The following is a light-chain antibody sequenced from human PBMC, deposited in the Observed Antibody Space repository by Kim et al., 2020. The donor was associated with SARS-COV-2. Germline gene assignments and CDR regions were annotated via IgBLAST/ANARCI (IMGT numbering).Light chain of an antibody. V-gene: IGLV3-1*01. CDR2: QDT. CDR1: NLGDRY. Sequence: VSPGQTASITCSGDNLGDRYACWYQQKPGQSPVLGIYQDTKRPSGIPERYSGSNSGNTATLTISGTQTVDEADYYCQAWDSNTAVFGGGTQLTVL. J-gene: IGLJ3*02. CDR3: QAWDSNTAV.